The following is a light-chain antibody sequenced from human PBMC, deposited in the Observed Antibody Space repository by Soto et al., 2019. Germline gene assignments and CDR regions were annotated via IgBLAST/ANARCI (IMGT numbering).Light chain of an antibody. CDR3: CSYAGSSTLVV. Sequence: QSALTQPASVSGSTGQSITISCAATSSDVGSYNLVSWYQHHPGKAPKLLIYEVSKRPSGVFNRFSGSKSGNTASLTISGLHAEDEADYFCCSYAGSSTLVVFGGGTKLTVL. CDR1: SSDVGSYNL. CDR2: EVS. V-gene: IGLV2-23*02. J-gene: IGLJ2*01.